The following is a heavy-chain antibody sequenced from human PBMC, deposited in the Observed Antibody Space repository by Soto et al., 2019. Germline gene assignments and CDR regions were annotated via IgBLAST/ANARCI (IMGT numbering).Heavy chain of an antibody. CDR3: ASRVLCDMDV. D-gene: IGHD2-21*01. V-gene: IGHV1-46*04. CDR1: GDTFTTNY. CDR2: INPNSGDT. Sequence: EQLVQSGAEAKEPGASLKVSCKASGDTFTTNYIHWVRQAPGQGLEWMGRINPNSGDTLYAQKLQGRLTLTTDTSASTVYMDLNSLKSEDSAVYYCASRVLCDMDVWGQGTTVTVSS. J-gene: IGHJ6*02.